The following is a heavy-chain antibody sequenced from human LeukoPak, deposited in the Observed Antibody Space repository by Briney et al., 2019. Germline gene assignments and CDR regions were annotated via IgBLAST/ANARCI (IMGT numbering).Heavy chain of an antibody. Sequence: SVKVSCKASGGTFSSYAVSWVRQAPGQGLGWMGGIIPIFGTANYAQKFQGRVTITTDESTSTAYMELSSLRSEDTAVYYCARARGRRWELLGPLDYWGQGTLVTVSS. D-gene: IGHD1-26*01. J-gene: IGHJ4*02. CDR2: IIPIFGTA. CDR3: ARARGRRWELLGPLDY. V-gene: IGHV1-69*05. CDR1: GGTFSSYA.